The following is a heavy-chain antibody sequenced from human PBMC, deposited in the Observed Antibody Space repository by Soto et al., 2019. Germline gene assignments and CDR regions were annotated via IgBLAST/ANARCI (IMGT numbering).Heavy chain of an antibody. CDR3: AREPRRDYLYYCGMDV. D-gene: IGHD4-17*01. Sequence: SETLSLTCSVSGGSISSSSYYWGWIRQAPGKELEWIGSIYCSGSTYYNPSLKSRVTISVDTSKNQFSPKLSSVTAADTAAYYCAREPRRDYLYYCGMDVWGQGTTVTVSS. CDR1: GGSISSSSYY. CDR2: IYCSGST. J-gene: IGHJ6*02. V-gene: IGHV4-39*02.